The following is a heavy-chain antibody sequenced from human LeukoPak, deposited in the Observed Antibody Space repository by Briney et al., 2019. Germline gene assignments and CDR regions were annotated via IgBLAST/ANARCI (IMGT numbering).Heavy chain of an antibody. CDR1: GGSISSYY. Sequence: SETLSLTCTVSGGSISSYYWSWIRQPAGKGLEWIGRIYTSGSTNYNPSLKSRVTMSVDASKNQFSLKLSSVTAADTAVYYCARDRGAAGTYNWFDPWGQGTLVTVSS. D-gene: IGHD6-13*01. V-gene: IGHV4-4*07. CDR3: ARDRGAAGTYNWFDP. J-gene: IGHJ5*02. CDR2: IYTSGST.